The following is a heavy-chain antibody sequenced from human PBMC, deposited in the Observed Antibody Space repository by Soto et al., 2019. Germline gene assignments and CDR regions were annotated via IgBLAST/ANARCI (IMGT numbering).Heavy chain of an antibody. J-gene: IGHJ1*01. V-gene: IGHV1-18*01. Sequence: QVQLVQSGAEVKKPGASVKVCCKASGYTFSSYSISWVRQAPGQGLEWMGWISAYNGNTNYGQKLQGRVTMTTDTSTNTAYMELRGLRSDDTAVYYCARDDPPVQHWGQGTLVTVSS. CDR3: ARDDPPVQH. CDR2: ISAYNGNT. CDR1: GYTFSSYS.